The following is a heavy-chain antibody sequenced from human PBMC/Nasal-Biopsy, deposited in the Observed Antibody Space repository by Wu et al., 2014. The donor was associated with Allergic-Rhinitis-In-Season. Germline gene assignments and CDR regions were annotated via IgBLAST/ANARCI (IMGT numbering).Heavy chain of an antibody. V-gene: IGHV4-39*07. D-gene: IGHD2-15*01. Sequence: TLSLPALSLVAPSPMVITTGAGSASPPGKGLEWIGVVYHTGNAWYKPSLKSRVTISLDTSRSQFSLTLNSVTAADTAVYYCAAGLGGSDSWGQGTLVTVSS. CDR1: VAPSPMVITT. J-gene: IGHJ4*02. CDR3: AAGLGGSDS. CDR2: VYHTGNA.